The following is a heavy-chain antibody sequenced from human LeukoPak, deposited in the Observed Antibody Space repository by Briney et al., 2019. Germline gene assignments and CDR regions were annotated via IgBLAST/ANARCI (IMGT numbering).Heavy chain of an antibody. CDR1: GGSFSGYY. CDR2: INHSGST. Sequence: SETLSLTCAVYGGSFSGYYWSWIRQPPGKGLEWIGEINHSGSTNYNPSLKSRVTISVDTSKYQFSLKLSSVTAAVTAVYYCAFGGVIGPDYWGEGTLVTVSS. CDR3: AFGGVIGPDY. J-gene: IGHJ4*02. D-gene: IGHD3-16*02. V-gene: IGHV4-34*01.